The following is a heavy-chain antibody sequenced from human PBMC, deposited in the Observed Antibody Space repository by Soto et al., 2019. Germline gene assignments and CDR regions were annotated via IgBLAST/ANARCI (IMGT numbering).Heavy chain of an antibody. V-gene: IGHV1-69*02. Sequence: SVKVSCKASGGTFSSYTISWVRQAPGQGLEWMGRIIPILGIANYAQKFQGRVTITADKSTSTAYMEMSSLRSEDTAVYYCATGGGAAVVNAFDIWGQGTMVTVSS. D-gene: IGHD6-13*01. CDR2: IIPILGIA. J-gene: IGHJ3*02. CDR3: ATGGGAAVVNAFDI. CDR1: GGTFSSYT.